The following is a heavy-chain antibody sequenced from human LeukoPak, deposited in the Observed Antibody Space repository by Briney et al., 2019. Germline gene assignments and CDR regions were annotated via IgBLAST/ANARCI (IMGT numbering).Heavy chain of an antibody. D-gene: IGHD2-2*01. V-gene: IGHV4-59*08. CDR1: GGSISGYY. Sequence: SETLSLTCTVSGGSISGYYWSWIRQPPGKGLEWIGYIYYSGSTNYNPSLKSRVTISVDTSKNQFSLKLSSVTAADTAVYYCARLCTSCYVPYFDYWGQGTLVTVSS. CDR3: ARLCTSCYVPYFDY. J-gene: IGHJ4*02. CDR2: IYYSGST.